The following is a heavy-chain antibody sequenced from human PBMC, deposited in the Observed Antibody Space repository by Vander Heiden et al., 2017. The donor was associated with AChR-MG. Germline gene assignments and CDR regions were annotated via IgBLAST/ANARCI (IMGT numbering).Heavy chain of an antibody. CDR1: GFSFSEFA. D-gene: IGHD3-10*01. J-gene: IGHJ6*02. V-gene: IGHV3-30*03. Sequence: QVQLVESGGGVVQPGTSLRLYCVASGFSFSEFALHWVRQAPDKGLEWVAFISYDGSSKYYVDSVKGRFTISRDNSKNTVFLQMNSMRAEDTAVYYCARPPHYYGSGSYGMNVWGQGTTVTVSS. CDR3: ARPPHYYGSGSYGMNV. CDR2: ISYDGSSK.